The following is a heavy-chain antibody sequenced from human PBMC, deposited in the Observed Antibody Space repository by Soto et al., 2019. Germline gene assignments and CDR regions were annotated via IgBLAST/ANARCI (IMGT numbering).Heavy chain of an antibody. J-gene: IGHJ4*02. Sequence: ASVNVSCKTSGYTFITYSIHWVRQAPGQNLEWMGWINADNGYTKYSQNFQGRVTITRDTSASTAYMELSSLRPEDTAVYYCARDLWDRYFDYWGQGTPVTVSS. CDR1: GYTFITYS. D-gene: IGHD1-26*01. CDR3: ARDLWDRYFDY. CDR2: INADNGYT. V-gene: IGHV1-3*01.